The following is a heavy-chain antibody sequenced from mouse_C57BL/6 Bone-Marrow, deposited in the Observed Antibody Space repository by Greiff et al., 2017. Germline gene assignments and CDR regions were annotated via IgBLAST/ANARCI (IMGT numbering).Heavy chain of an antibody. CDR1: GYTFTSYW. D-gene: IGHD1-1*01. V-gene: IGHV1-53*01. Sequence: QVQLQQPGTELVKPGASVKLSCKASGYTFTSYWMPWVKQRPGQGLEWIGNINPSNGGTHYNEKFKSKATLTVDKSSSKAYMQLSSLTSEDSAVYYCARSYYDGSSPYAMDDWGQGTSVTVSS. J-gene: IGHJ4*01. CDR3: ARSYYDGSSPYAMDD. CDR2: INPSNGGT.